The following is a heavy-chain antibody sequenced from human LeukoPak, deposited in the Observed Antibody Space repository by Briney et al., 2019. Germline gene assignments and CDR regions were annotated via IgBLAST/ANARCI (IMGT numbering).Heavy chain of an antibody. CDR2: INQSGNI. D-gene: IGHD3-22*01. CDR1: GGSFNDYY. CDR3: AREITDYYDSSGYYSA. Sequence: SETLSLTCALYGGSFNDYYWSWIRQPPGKGLEWIGEINQSGNINYNPSLKSRVTISVDTSKNQFSLKLSSVTAADTAVYYCAREITDYYDSSGYYSAWGQGTLVTVSS. J-gene: IGHJ5*02. V-gene: IGHV4-34*01.